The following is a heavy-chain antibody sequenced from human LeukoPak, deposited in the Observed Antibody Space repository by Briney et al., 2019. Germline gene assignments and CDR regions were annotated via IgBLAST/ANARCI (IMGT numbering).Heavy chain of an antibody. CDR3: AKDLGAYGDYTWVY. Sequence: GGSLRLSCAASGFTFSSYGMHWVRQAPGRGLEWVAVIWYDGSNKYYADSVKGRFTISRDNSKNTLYLQMNSLRAEDTAVYYCAKDLGAYGDYTWVYWGQGTLVTVSS. D-gene: IGHD4-17*01. CDR1: GFTFSSYG. CDR2: IWYDGSNK. V-gene: IGHV3-33*06. J-gene: IGHJ4*02.